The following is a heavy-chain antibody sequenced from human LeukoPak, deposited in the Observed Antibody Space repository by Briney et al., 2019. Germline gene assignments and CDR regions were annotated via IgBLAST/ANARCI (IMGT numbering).Heavy chain of an antibody. CDR1: GFTFSDYY. D-gene: IGHD5-18*01. CDR2: ISSSSSYT. J-gene: IGHJ6*04. Sequence: GGSLRLSCAASGFTFSDYYMSWIRQAPGKGLEWVSYISSSSSYTNYADSVKGRFTISRDNAKNSLYLQMNSLRAEDTAVYFCARDTGMVSSDYGLDVWGKGTTVIVSS. CDR3: ARDTGMVSSDYGLDV. V-gene: IGHV3-11*06.